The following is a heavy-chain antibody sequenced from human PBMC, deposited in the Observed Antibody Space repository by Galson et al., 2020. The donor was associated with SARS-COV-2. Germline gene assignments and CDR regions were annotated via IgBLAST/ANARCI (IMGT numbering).Heavy chain of an antibody. J-gene: IGHJ5*02. Sequence: GASVKVSCKASGNTFSGHFVHWVRQAPGQGLEWMGGIMPVFGTANYAQKFQGRVTITADESTSTVSMELSTLRSEDTAIYYCARGGYGDPQSPWFDPWGQGTLVTVSS. V-gene: IGHV1-69*13. D-gene: IGHD4-17*01. CDR3: ARGGYGDPQSPWFDP. CDR1: GNTFSGHF. CDR2: IMPVFGTA.